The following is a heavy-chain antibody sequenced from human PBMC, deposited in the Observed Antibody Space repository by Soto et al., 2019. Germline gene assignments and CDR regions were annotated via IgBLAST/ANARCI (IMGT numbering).Heavy chain of an antibody. CDR2: ISSSSSTI. J-gene: IGHJ6*02. V-gene: IGHV3-48*01. CDR1: GFTFSSYS. D-gene: IGHD4-17*01. Sequence: EVQLVESGGGLVQPGGSLRLSCAASGFTFSSYSMNWVRQAPGKGLEWVSYISSSSSTIYYADSVKGRFTISRDNAKNSLYLQMNILRAEDTAVYYCAGTVTTYYYYGMDVWGQGTTVTVSS. CDR3: AGTVTTYYYYGMDV.